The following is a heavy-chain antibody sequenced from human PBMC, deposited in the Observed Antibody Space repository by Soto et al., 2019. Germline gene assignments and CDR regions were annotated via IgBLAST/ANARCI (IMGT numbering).Heavy chain of an antibody. Sequence: QVQLQQWGAGLLKPSETLSLTCAVYGGSFSGYYWSWIRQPPGKGLEWIGEINHSGSTNYNPSLKRRVXXSXDXXKNQFSLKLSSVTAADTAVYYCARGRGMSSSWYVYWGQGTLVTVSS. D-gene: IGHD6-13*01. J-gene: IGHJ4*02. CDR2: INHSGST. CDR3: ARGRGMSSSWYVY. CDR1: GGSFSGYY. V-gene: IGHV4-34*01.